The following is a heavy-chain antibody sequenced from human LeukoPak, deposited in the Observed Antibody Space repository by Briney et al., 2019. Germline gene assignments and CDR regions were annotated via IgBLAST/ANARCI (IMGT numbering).Heavy chain of an antibody. V-gene: IGHV3-30*18. CDR3: AKGASALWFGEFLY. D-gene: IGHD3-10*01. CDR1: GFTFSSYG. Sequence: GGSLCLSCAASGFTFSSYGMRWVRQPPGKGLEWVAVISYDGSNNYYQDSVKGEFTIPRDNSKNTLYLQMNSLRAEDTAVYYCAKGASALWFGEFLYWGQGTLVTVSS. CDR2: ISYDGSNN. J-gene: IGHJ4*02.